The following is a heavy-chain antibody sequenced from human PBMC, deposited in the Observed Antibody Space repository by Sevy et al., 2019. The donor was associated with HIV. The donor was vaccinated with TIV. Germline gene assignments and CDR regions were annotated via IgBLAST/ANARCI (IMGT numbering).Heavy chain of an antibody. Sequence: GGSLRLSCTSSGFTFGGYAMSWFRQAPGKGLEWVAFIRRNSHEPYGGTTEYAASVKGRFTISRDDSKSIAYLQMNSLKTEYTAVYYCTRALATADTPEYYFDYWGQGILVTVSS. J-gene: IGHJ4*02. V-gene: IGHV3-49*03. D-gene: IGHD5-12*01. CDR1: GFTFGGYA. CDR3: TRALATADTPEYYFDY. CDR2: IRRNSHEPYGGTT.